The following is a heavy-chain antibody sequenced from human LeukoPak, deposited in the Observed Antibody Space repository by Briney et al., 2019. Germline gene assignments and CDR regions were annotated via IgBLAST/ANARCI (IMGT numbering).Heavy chain of an antibody. V-gene: IGHV3-30*02. Sequence: QSGRSLTLFCAASVFSFISYGMHWVSLATGKRLGWVAFIRYEGSNKYYADSVKGRFSISRDNSKNTLYLQMNSLRAEDTAVYYCAKDFKEWELRSYFDYWGQGTLVTVSS. CDR3: AKDFKEWELRSYFDY. J-gene: IGHJ4*02. CDR2: IRYEGSNK. CDR1: VFSFISYG. D-gene: IGHD1-26*01.